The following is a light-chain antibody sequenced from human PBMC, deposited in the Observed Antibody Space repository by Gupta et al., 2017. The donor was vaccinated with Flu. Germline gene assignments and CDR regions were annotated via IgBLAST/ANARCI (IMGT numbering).Light chain of an antibody. CDR2: RNN. V-gene: IGLV1-47*01. CDR1: SSNIGSNY. CDR3: AEWDDRLRGWV. J-gene: IGLJ2*01. Sequence: QSVLTQPPSASGTPGQRVTISCSGSSSNIGSNYVYWYQQHPGTAPKLLIVRNNQRPSGVPDRFSGYKAGTAASPATSGLRSEEDAEYYCAEWDDRLRGWVFGGGTKMTVL.